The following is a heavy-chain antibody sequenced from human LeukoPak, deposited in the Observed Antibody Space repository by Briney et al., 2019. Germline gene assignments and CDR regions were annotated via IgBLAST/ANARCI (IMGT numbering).Heavy chain of an antibody. V-gene: IGHV3-21*01. D-gene: IGHD5-18*01. CDR2: ISGSRNYI. J-gene: IGHJ4*02. CDR3: ARCRSGYSYGAIFDY. Sequence: PGGSLRLSCAASGFTFSSYDMNWVRQAPGKGPEWVSSISGSRNYIYYADSIKGRFTISRDNAKNSLYLQMNSLRAEDTAVYYCARCRSGYSYGAIFDYWGQGTLVTVSS. CDR1: GFTFSSYD.